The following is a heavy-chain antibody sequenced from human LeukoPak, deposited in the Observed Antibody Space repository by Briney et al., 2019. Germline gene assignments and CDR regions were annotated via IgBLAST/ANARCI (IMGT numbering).Heavy chain of an antibody. V-gene: IGHV3-7*03. CDR3: VRDGNDGLNDWEY. Sequence: GGSLRLSCVASGFTFTNYWMNWVRQTPGKGLEWVANIKPDGSEKYYVDSVKGRFTISRDNAKNSLYLQMNSLKAGDTALYYCVRDGNDGLNDWEYWGQGALVTVSS. CDR1: GFTFTNYW. D-gene: IGHD1-1*01. J-gene: IGHJ1*01. CDR2: IKPDGSEK.